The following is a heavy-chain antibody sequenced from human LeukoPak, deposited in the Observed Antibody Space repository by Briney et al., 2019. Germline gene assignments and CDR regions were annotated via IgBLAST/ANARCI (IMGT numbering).Heavy chain of an antibody. V-gene: IGHV3-66*01. CDR3: ARKLLLSTALAAFDI. D-gene: IGHD2-15*01. Sequence: GGSLTLTCAASGLTFSSNYLSWVRQAPGKGLEWVAVIYSGGSTYYADFVKGRFTISRDNSKNTLYLQMNSLRAEDTAVYYCARKLLLSTALAAFDIWGQGTMVTVSS. CDR1: GLTFSSNY. CDR2: IYSGGST. J-gene: IGHJ3*02.